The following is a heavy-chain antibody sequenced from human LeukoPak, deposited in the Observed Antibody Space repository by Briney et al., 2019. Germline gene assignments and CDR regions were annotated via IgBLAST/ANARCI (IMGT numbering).Heavy chain of an antibody. Sequence: ASVKVSCKASGYTFTSYDINWVRQATGQGLEWMGWMNPNSGNTGYAQKFQGRVTMTRNTSISTAYMELSSLRSEDTAVYYCARVSGISVAGNFDYWGQGTLVTVSS. CDR1: GYTFTSYD. J-gene: IGHJ4*02. CDR3: ARVSGISVAGNFDY. CDR2: MNPNSGNT. V-gene: IGHV1-8*01. D-gene: IGHD6-19*01.